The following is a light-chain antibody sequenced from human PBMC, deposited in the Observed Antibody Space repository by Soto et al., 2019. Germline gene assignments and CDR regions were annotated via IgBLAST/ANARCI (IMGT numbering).Light chain of an antibody. CDR1: QDISNY. CDR2: DAS. Sequence: DIQMTPSPSSLSASVVDRFTLTCRAIQDISNYLNWYQQKPGKAPKLLIYDASNLETGVPPRFSGTGSGTDFTFTISSLQPEDIATYYCQQYDNLPFTCGPGTKGDIK. CDR3: QQYDNLPFT. J-gene: IGKJ3*01. V-gene: IGKV1-33*01.